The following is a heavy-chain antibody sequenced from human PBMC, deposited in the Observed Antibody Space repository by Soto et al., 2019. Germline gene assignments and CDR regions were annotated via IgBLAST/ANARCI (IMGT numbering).Heavy chain of an antibody. J-gene: IGHJ4*02. V-gene: IGHV3-23*01. D-gene: IGHD3-3*01. CDR3: AKVAKYGVVIEYFDS. CDR2: ISSSGRRT. Sequence: GGSLRLSCGGSGFSFSNFGMGWVRQAPGKGLYWVAGISSSGRRTYYADSVKGRFTISRDNSKSTLYLQMDSLSADDTAIYYCAKVAKYGVVIEYFDSWGQGSLVTVSS. CDR1: GFSFSNFG.